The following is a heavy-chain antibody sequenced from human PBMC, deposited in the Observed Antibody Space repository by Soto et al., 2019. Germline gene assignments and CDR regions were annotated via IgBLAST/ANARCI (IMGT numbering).Heavy chain of an antibody. Sequence: QLQLQESGPGLVKPSETLSLTCTVSGGSISSSSYYWGWFRQPPGKGLEWIGSIYYSGSTYYNPSLKSRVTISVDTSKNQFSLKLSSVTAADTAVYYCARDGVILSGWFDPWGQGTLVTVSS. CDR2: IYYSGST. J-gene: IGHJ5*02. V-gene: IGHV4-39*02. D-gene: IGHD3-10*01. CDR3: ARDGVILSGWFDP. CDR1: GGSISSSSYY.